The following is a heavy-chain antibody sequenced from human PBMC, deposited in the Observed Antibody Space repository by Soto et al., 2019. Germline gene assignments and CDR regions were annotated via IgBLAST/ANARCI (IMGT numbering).Heavy chain of an antibody. D-gene: IGHD3-16*01. CDR2: IYYSGST. V-gene: IGHV4-31*03. Sequence: QVQLQESGPGLVKPSQTLSLTCTVSGGSISSGGYYWSWIRQHPGKGLEWIGYIYYSGSTYYNPSLKGRVTISVDTSKNQFSLKLSSVTAADTAVYYCARDHYVWGAGIDIWGQGTMVTVSS. CDR1: GGSISSGGYY. CDR3: ARDHYVWGAGIDI. J-gene: IGHJ3*02.